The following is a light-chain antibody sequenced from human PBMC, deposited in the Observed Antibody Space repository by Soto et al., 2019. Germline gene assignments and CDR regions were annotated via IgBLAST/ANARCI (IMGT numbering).Light chain of an antibody. CDR1: QSVSNN. CDR2: FAS. V-gene: IGKV3-15*01. J-gene: IGKJ4*01. CDR3: QQYNESPLT. Sequence: EIVMTQSPATLSVSPGERATLSCRASQSVSNNLAWYQQKPGQAPRLLIYFASTRATGVPARFSGSGSGTEFTLTISSLQSEDFAVYYCQQYNESPLTFGGGTKVETK.